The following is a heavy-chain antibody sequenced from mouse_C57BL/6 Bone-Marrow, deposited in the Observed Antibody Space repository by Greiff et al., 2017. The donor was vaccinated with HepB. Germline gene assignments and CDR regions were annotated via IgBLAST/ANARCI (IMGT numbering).Heavy chain of an antibody. J-gene: IGHJ2*01. CDR3: ARGYLLLDY. D-gene: IGHD1-1*01. Sequence: QVQLQQPGAELVRPGTSVKLSCKASGYTFTSYWMHWVKQRPGQGLEWIGVIDPSDSYTNYNQKFKGKATLTVDTSSSTAYMQLSSLTSEDSAVYYCARGYLLLDYWGQGTTLTVSS. CDR1: GYTFTSYW. V-gene: IGHV1-59*01. CDR2: IDPSDSYT.